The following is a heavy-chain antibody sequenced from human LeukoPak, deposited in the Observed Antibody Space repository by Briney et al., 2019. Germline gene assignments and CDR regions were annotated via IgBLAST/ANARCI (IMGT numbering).Heavy chain of an antibody. J-gene: IGHJ6*02. CDR1: GYTFTSYD. D-gene: IGHD3-3*01. V-gene: IGHV1-8*01. CDR3: ARVYYDFWSGYCGKSSWYYYYYGMDV. Sequence: ASVKFSCKASGYTFTSYDINWVRQATGQGLEWMGWMNPNSGNTGYAQKFQGRVTMTRNTSISTAYMELSSLRSEETAVYYCARVYYDFWSGYCGKSSWYYYYYGMDVWGQGTTVTVSS. CDR2: MNPNSGNT.